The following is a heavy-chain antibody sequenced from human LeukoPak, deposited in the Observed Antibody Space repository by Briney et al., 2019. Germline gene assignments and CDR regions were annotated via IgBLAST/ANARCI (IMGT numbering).Heavy chain of an antibody. V-gene: IGHV4-59*12. D-gene: IGHD5-18*01. Sequence: PSETLSLTCTVSGGSISSYYWSWIRQPPGKGLEWIGYIYYSGSTYYNPSLKSRVTISVDRSKNQFSLKLSSVTAADTAVYYCARDSNSYGYTAFDIWGQGTMVTVSS. J-gene: IGHJ3*02. CDR3: ARDSNSYGYTAFDI. CDR1: GGSISSYY. CDR2: IYYSGST.